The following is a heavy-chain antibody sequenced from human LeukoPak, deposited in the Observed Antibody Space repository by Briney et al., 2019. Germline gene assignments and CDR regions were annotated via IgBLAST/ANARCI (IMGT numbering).Heavy chain of an antibody. J-gene: IGHJ4*02. CDR2: IAANGNDK. V-gene: IGHV3-7*03. CDR1: GFTFRKYW. CDR3: AREVFFQFDN. Sequence: QSGGSLRLSCAASGFTFRKYWMAWVRQAPGRGLEWVATIAANGNDKDYEDALQGRFTISRDNTRNSLSLRIDSLRAEDTAQYYRAREVFFQFDNWGQGALVTVSS.